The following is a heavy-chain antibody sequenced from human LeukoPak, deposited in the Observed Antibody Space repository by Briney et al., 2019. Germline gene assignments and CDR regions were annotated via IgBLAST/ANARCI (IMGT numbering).Heavy chain of an antibody. Sequence: PGGSLRLSCAASGFTFSNAWMSWIRQAPGKGLEWVAAITSDGSKKYYADSVKGRFTISRDNSKNTLYMQMNSLRADDAAVYFCARTSLHYFGSGSYSLDVFDIWGQGTMVTVSS. D-gene: IGHD3-10*01. V-gene: IGHV3-30-3*01. J-gene: IGHJ3*02. CDR3: ARTSLHYFGSGSYSLDVFDI. CDR1: GFTFSNAW. CDR2: ITSDGSKK.